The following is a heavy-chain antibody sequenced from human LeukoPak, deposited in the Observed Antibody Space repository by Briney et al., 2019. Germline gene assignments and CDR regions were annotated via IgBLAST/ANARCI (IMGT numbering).Heavy chain of an antibody. CDR2: IREDGNEK. Sequence: GGSLRLSCSASGFTFSSYWMSWVRQTTGKGLECVAKIREDGNEKFYVDSVKGRFTTSRDNAKNSVYLQMNSLRVEDTAVYFCARSLRNAFDIWGQGTMVTVSS. J-gene: IGHJ3*02. D-gene: IGHD3-3*01. CDR1: GFTFSSYW. V-gene: IGHV3-7*01. CDR3: ARSLRNAFDI.